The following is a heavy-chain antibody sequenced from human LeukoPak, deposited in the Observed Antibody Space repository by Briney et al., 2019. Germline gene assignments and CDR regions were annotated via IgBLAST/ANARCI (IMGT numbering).Heavy chain of an antibody. V-gene: IGHV1-69*01. CDR3: ARGPAAMNGNSFDP. CDR1: GGTFISYA. D-gene: IGHD2-2*01. Sequence: SVKVSCKASGGTFISYAISWVRQAPGQGLEWMGGNIPIFGTANYAQKFQGRVTITADESTSTAYMELSSLRYEDTAVYYCARGPAAMNGNSFDPWGQGTLVTVSS. J-gene: IGHJ5*02. CDR2: NIPIFGTA.